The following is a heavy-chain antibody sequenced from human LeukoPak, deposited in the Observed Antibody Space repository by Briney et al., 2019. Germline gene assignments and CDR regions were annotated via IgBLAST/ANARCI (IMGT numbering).Heavy chain of an antibody. CDR1: EFSVSSNY. CDR2: IHSDGTT. D-gene: IGHD6-19*01. V-gene: IGHV3-53*01. CDR3: VREGTPGRQFFDL. J-gene: IGHJ2*01. Sequence: GGSLRLSCAASEFSVSSNYMTWVRQAPGKGLEWVSVIHSDGTTYYADSVRGRFTISTDNFKNSLFLQMNSMGADDTAVYYCVREGTPGRQFFDLWGRGTLVTVSS.